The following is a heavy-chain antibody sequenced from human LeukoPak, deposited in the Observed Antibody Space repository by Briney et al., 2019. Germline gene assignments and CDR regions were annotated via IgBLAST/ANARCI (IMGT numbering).Heavy chain of an antibody. CDR3: AREAPTVTTLISDY. D-gene: IGHD4-17*01. Sequence: GASVKVSCKACGGTLSSYAISWVRQAPGQGLEWMGGIIPSFGTANYAQKFQGRVTITEDESTSTAYMELSSLRSEDTAVYYCAREAPTVTTLISDYWGQGTLVTVSS. CDR1: GGTLSSYA. V-gene: IGHV1-69*13. J-gene: IGHJ4*02. CDR2: IIPSFGTA.